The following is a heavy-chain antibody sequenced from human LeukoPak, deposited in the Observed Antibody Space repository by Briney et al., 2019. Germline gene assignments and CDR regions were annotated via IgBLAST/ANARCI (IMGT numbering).Heavy chain of an antibody. D-gene: IGHD5/OR15-5a*01. Sequence: PGGSLRLSCAASGFTLSSYSMSWVRQAPGKGLEWVSAISGSGGSTYYADSVKGRFTISRDNSKNTLYLQMNSLRAEDTAVYYCAKAMSYYYYYYGMDVWGQGTTVTVSS. V-gene: IGHV3-23*01. CDR1: GFTLSSYS. CDR2: ISGSGGST. J-gene: IGHJ6*02. CDR3: AKAMSYYYYYYGMDV.